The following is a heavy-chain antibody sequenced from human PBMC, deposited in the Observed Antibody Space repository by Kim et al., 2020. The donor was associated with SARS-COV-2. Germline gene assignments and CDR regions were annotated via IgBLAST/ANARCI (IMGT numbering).Heavy chain of an antibody. CDR1: GASVSSGSYF. Sequence: SETLSLTCTXSGASVSSGSYFWSWIRQPPGKGLEWIGYIYYSGNTNSNPSLKSRVTMSIDTSKNQFSLKLRSVTAVDTALYYCARAPNDFWSGYPYYFDYWGQGTLVTVSS. V-gene: IGHV4-61*01. D-gene: IGHD3-3*01. CDR2: IYYSGNT. J-gene: IGHJ4*02. CDR3: ARAPNDFWSGYPYYFDY.